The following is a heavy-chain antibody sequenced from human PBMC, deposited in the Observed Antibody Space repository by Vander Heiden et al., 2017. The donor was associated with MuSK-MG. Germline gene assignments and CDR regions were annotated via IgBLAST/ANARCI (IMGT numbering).Heavy chain of an antibody. V-gene: IGHV2-5*02. Sequence: QITLKESGPTLVKPTQTLTLTCTFSGFSLSTSGVGVGWIRQPPGKALEWLALIYWDDDKRYSPSLKSRLTITKDTSKNQVILTMTNMDPVDTATYYCAHSPWGRPNDAFDIWGQGTMVTVSS. CDR3: AHSPWGRPNDAFDI. D-gene: IGHD3-16*01. J-gene: IGHJ3*02. CDR2: IYWDDDK. CDR1: GFSLSTSGVG.